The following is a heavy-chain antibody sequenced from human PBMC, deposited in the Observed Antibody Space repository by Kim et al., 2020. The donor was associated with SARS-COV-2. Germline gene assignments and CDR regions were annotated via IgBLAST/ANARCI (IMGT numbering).Heavy chain of an antibody. CDR1: GLTFSNYG. D-gene: IGHD5-18*01. CDR3: VKERVGLGAYIFDH. Sequence: GGSLRLSCALSGLTFSNYGIHWVRQAPGKGLEWVAGISFDGSKKYYADSVKGRFTISRDNSNNTLDLRMNSLRTDDTAVYHCVKERVGLGAYIFDHWGQG. V-gene: IGHV3-30*18. J-gene: IGHJ4*02. CDR2: ISFDGSKK.